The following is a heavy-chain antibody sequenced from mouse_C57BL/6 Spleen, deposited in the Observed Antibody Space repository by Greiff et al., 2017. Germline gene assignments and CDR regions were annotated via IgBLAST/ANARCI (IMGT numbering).Heavy chain of an antibody. J-gene: IGHJ1*03. Sequence: QVQLQQSGAELAKPGASVKLSCKASGYTFTSYWMHWVKQRPGQGLEWIGYINPSSGYTKYNQKFKDKATLTADKSSSTAYMQLSSLTYQDTAVYDCASISTMVTDWDFDVWGKGTTVTVSS. V-gene: IGHV1-7*01. CDR2: INPSSGYT. CDR1: GYTFTSYW. D-gene: IGHD2-2*01. CDR3: ASISTMVTDWDFDV.